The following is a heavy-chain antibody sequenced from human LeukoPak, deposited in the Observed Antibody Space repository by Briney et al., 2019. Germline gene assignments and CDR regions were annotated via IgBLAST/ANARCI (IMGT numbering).Heavy chain of an antibody. CDR1: GYTFTGYY. CDR3: ASVKDIVVGGGPYYFDY. D-gene: IGHD2-15*01. J-gene: IGHJ4*02. Sequence: GASVKVSCKASGYTFTGYYLHWVRQAPGQGLEWMEWINPHNADTNYAQRFQGRVTMTRDTSITTAYMVLSRLRSDDTAVYYCASVKDIVVGGGPYYFDYGGQGTLVTVSS. V-gene: IGHV1-2*02. CDR2: INPHNADT.